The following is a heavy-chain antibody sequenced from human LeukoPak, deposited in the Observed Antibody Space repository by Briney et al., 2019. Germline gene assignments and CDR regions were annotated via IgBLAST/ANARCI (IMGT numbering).Heavy chain of an antibody. D-gene: IGHD3-10*01. CDR2: VDPEDGET. V-gene: IGHV1-69-2*01. J-gene: IGHJ3*02. Sequence: ASVKISCKISGYTFTDYYIHWVRQAPGTGLEWVGLVDPEDGETKYAEKFQGRSTMTADTSTLTVYLELYSLRSEDTAVYYCARDYYYGSGSHWWGGPAYAFDIWGQGTMVTVSS. CDR1: GYTFTDYY. CDR3: ARDYYYGSGSHWWGGPAYAFDI.